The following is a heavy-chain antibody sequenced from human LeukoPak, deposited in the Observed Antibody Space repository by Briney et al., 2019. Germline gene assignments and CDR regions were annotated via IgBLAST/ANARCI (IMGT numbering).Heavy chain of an antibody. CDR1: GFTFRSYE. CDR3: ARDAARIAVAGTPVDY. CDR2: ISSSGSTI. J-gene: IGHJ4*02. Sequence: PGGSLRLSCAASGFTFRSYEMNWVRQAPGKGLEWVSYISSSGSTIYYADSVKGRFTISRDNAKNSLYLQMNSLRAEDTAVYYCARDAARIAVAGTPVDYWGQGTLVTVSS. D-gene: IGHD6-19*01. V-gene: IGHV3-48*03.